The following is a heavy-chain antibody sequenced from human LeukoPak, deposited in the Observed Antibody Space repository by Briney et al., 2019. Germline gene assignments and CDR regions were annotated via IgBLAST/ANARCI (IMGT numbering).Heavy chain of an antibody. CDR3: ARAPPVLRFLEWPGGY. J-gene: IGHJ4*02. CDR2: ITSYNGNT. CDR1: GYIFTDYY. Sequence: ASVKVSCKASGYIFTDYYVHWVRQGPGQGLEWMGWITSYNGNTNYAQKLQGRVTMTTDTSTSTAYMELRSLRSDDTAVYYCARAPPVLRFLEWPGGYWGQGTLVTVSS. V-gene: IGHV1-18*01. D-gene: IGHD3-3*01.